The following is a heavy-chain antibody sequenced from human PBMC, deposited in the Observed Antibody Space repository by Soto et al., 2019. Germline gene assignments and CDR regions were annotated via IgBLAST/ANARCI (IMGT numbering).Heavy chain of an antibody. D-gene: IGHD3-22*01. CDR1: GASVSHGY. V-gene: IGHV4-59*02. J-gene: IGHJ5*02. Sequence: QMQLQASGPGLVKPSETLSLTCNVSGASVSHGYWSWIRQPPGKGLEWIGFMYFGGSFNYNPSLTSRATISVETSKNQFSMKLTSVTASDTAVYYCARRYYDSTGFAVDPWGQGTLGTVSS. CDR2: MYFGGSF. CDR3: ARRYYDSTGFAVDP.